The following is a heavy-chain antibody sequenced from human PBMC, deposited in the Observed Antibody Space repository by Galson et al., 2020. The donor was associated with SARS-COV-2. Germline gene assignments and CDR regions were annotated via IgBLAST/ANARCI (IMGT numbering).Heavy chain of an antibody. CDR2: INHSGST. Sequence: SETLSLTCAVYGGSFSGYYWSWIRQPPGKGLEWIGEINHSGSTNYNPSLKSRVTISVDTSKNQFSLKLSSVTAADTAVYYCARSKNSGSYSDYWGQGTLVTVSS. CDR1: GGSFSGYY. CDR3: ARSKNSGSYSDY. D-gene: IGHD3-10*01. J-gene: IGHJ4*02. V-gene: IGHV4-34*01.